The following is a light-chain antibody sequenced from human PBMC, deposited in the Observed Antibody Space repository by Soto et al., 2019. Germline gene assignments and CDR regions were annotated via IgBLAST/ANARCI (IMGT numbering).Light chain of an antibody. Sequence: EIVLTQSPGTLSLSPGERATLSCRASQSVSSGYLAWYQQKPGQAPRRLIYGASSRATGLPDRFSGSGSGTDFTITISRLEPEDFAVYYCQQYCSSPIYRLYTLGQGTKLEIK. CDR3: QQYCSSPIYRLYT. CDR1: QSVSSGY. CDR2: GAS. J-gene: IGKJ2*01. V-gene: IGKV3-20*01.